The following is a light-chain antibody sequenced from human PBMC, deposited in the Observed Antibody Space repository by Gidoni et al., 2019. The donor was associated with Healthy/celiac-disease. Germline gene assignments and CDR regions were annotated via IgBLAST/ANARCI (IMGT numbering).Light chain of an antibody. CDR1: QDISNY. V-gene: IGKV1-33*01. Sequence: DIQMTQSPSSLSASVGDRVTITCQASQDISNYLNWYQQKPGKAPKLLIYDASNLETGVPSRFSGSGSWTDFTFTISSLHPEDIATYYCQQYDNLPYTFGQGTKLEIK. CDR3: QQYDNLPYT. CDR2: DAS. J-gene: IGKJ2*01.